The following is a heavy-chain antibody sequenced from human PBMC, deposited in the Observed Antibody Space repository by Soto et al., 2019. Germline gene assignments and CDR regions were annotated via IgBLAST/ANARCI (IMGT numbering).Heavy chain of an antibody. CDR2: ISPHNGNT. Sequence: ASVKVSCKTSGYTFTTYGVSWVRQAPGQGLEWMGWISPHNGNTNYAQRFQGRVILTTDTSTNTAYMELKSLGSDDTALYYCARKNGFCSSGPGPPGGWLNPGGREPLVTV. D-gene: IGHD2-2*03. J-gene: IGHJ5*02. CDR3: ARKNGFCSSGPGPPGGWLNP. CDR1: GYTFTTYG. V-gene: IGHV1-18*01.